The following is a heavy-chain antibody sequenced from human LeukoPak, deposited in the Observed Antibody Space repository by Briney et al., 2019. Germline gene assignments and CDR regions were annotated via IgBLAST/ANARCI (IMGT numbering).Heavy chain of an antibody. J-gene: IGHJ4*02. CDR1: GITFSTYW. Sequence: PGWSLRLSCAGSGITFSTYWMHWVRQAPGKGLVWVSRINSEGSTISYADSVKGRFTISRDNAKNTLFLQMNSLRAEDTAVYYCARISSDSISYYDHWGQGALVTVSS. D-gene: IGHD3-22*01. V-gene: IGHV3-74*01. CDR3: ARISSDSISYYDH. CDR2: INSEGSTI.